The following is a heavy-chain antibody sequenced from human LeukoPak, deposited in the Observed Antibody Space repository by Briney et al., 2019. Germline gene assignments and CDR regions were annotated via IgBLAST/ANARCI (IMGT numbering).Heavy chain of an antibody. V-gene: IGHV4-4*02. J-gene: IGHJ4*02. CDR2: VHLDGRT. CDR1: CRSVSSTNW. CDR3: AREGGFYRPLDY. D-gene: IGHD6-25*01. Sequence: PSETLSLTRGVSCRSVSSTNWGTWIRQPPGKGLEWIGEVHLDGRTNFNPSLKSRLTMSVDLSENHVSLKLTSVTAADTAVYYCAREGGFYRPLDYSGQGTLVTVSS.